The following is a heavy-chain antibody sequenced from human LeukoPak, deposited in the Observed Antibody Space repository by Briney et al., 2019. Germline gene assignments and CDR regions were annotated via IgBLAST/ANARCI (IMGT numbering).Heavy chain of an antibody. CDR3: ARGRGYDYIWGSYRPTYYFDY. V-gene: IGHV4-34*01. J-gene: IGHJ4*02. Sequence: PSETLSLTCAVYGGSFSGYYWSWIRRPPGKGLEWIGEINHSGSTNYNPSLKSRVTISVDTSKNQFSLKLSSVTAADTAVYYCARGRGYDYIWGSYRPTYYFDYWGQGTLVTVSS. D-gene: IGHD3-16*02. CDR1: GGSFSGYY. CDR2: INHSGST.